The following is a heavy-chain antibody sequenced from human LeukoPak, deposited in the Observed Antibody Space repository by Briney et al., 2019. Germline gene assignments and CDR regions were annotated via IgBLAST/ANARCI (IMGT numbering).Heavy chain of an antibody. D-gene: IGHD2-2*01. V-gene: IGHV3-21*01. CDR2: ISSSSYI. CDR3: ARSHCSSTSCHGYMDV. Sequence: GGSLRLSCAASGFTFSSYSMNWVRQAPGKGLEWVSSISSSSYIYYADSVKGRFTISRDNAKNSLYLQMNSLRAEDTAVYYCARSHCSSTSCHGYMDVWGKGTTVTVSS. J-gene: IGHJ6*03. CDR1: GFTFSSYS.